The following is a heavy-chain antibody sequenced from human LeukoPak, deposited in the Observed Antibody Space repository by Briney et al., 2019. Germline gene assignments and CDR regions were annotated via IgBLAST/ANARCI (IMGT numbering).Heavy chain of an antibody. CDR3: ARRSRWLHSLDY. CDR2: INHSGST. CDR1: GGSISSYY. Sequence: PSETLSLTCTVSGGSISSYYWSWIRQPPGKGLEWIGEINHSGSTNYNPSLKSRVTISVDTSKNQFSLKLSSVTAADTAVYYCARRSRWLHSLDYWGQGTLVTVSS. D-gene: IGHD3-22*01. V-gene: IGHV4-34*01. J-gene: IGHJ4*02.